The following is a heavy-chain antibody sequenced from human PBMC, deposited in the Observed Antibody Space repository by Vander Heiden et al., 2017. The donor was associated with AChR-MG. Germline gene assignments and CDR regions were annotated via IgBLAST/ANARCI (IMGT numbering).Heavy chain of an antibody. J-gene: IGHJ5*02. CDR1: GFTFSSYW. Sequence: EVQLVESGGGLVQPGGSLRLSCSASGFTFSSYWMHWVRQAPGKGLVWVSRINSDGSTTSYADAVKGRFTISRDNAKNTLYVQMNSLSAEDTAVYYCAGNYNSASTMRAWGQGTLVTVSS. D-gene: IGHD3-22*01. CDR2: INSDGSTT. CDR3: AGNYNSASTMRA. V-gene: IGHV3-74*01.